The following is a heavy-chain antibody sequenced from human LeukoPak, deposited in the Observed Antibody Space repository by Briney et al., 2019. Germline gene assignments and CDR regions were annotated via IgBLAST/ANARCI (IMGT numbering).Heavy chain of an antibody. V-gene: IGHV3-7*01. CDR1: GFTFSSYW. D-gene: IGHD3-16*01. CDR2: IKQDGSEK. CDR3: ARTPRGGGYYYGMDV. Sequence: PGGSLRLSCAASGFTFSSYWMSWVRQAPGKGLEWVANIKQDGSEKYYVDSVKGRFTISRDNAKNSLYLQMNSLRAEDTAVYYCARTPRGGGYYYGMDVWGQGTTVTVSS. J-gene: IGHJ6*02.